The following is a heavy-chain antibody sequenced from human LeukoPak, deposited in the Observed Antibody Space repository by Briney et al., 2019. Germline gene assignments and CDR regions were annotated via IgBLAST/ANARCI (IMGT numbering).Heavy chain of an antibody. CDR2: INHSGTT. D-gene: IGHD3-16*01. Sequence: SETLTLICTVSVGTFRGCYSIWMRGPPGKGLEGIGEINHSGTTNHNPPLKSPVPLPLKTSKEQSSLEITPVTAPDTAVYYLARGVFVINIHGGAVVAFFHPWGQGSLVTVSS. V-gene: IGHV4-34*01. J-gene: IGHJ5*02. CDR1: VGTFRGCY. CDR3: ARGVFVINIHGGAVVAFFHP.